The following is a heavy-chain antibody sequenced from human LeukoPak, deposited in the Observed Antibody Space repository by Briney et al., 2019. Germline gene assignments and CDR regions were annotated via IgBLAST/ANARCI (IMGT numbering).Heavy chain of an antibody. D-gene: IGHD4-17*01. CDR1: GGSMSSSSHY. Sequence: SETLSLTCTLSGGSMSSSSHYWGWIRQSPGKGLEWIGSIYYSGSTYYNPSLKSRVTISVDTSKSQFSLELKSVTAADTAIYYCARNMTAVTRLDVFDIWGPETMVTVSS. J-gene: IGHJ3*02. V-gene: IGHV4-39*01. CDR2: IYYSGST. CDR3: ARNMTAVTRLDVFDI.